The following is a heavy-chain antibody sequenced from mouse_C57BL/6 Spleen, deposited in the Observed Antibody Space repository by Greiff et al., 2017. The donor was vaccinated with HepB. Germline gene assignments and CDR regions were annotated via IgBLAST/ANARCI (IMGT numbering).Heavy chain of an antibody. Sequence: VQLQQPGAELVMPGASVKLSCKASGYTFTSYWMHWVKQRPGQGLEWIGEIDPSDSYTNYNQKFKGKSTLTVDKSSSTAYMQLSSLTSEDSAVYYCARSESTMAYFDYWGQGTTLTVSS. J-gene: IGHJ2*01. D-gene: IGHD2-1*01. V-gene: IGHV1-69*01. CDR1: GYTFTSYW. CDR3: ARSESTMAYFDY. CDR2: IDPSDSYT.